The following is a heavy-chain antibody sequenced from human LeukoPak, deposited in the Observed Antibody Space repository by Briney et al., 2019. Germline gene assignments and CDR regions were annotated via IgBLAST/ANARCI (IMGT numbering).Heavy chain of an antibody. D-gene: IGHD3-22*01. J-gene: IGHJ4*02. V-gene: IGHV1-2*02. CDR2: INANSGGT. CDR3: ARDAYYFDSGQFDY. Sequence: ASVKVSCKASGYTFTGYYMHWVRQAPGQGLEWMGWINANSGGTKYAQKFQGRVTMTRDTSISTAYMELSRLRSDDTAVYYCARDAYYFDSGQFDYWGQGTLFTVSS. CDR1: GYTFTGYY.